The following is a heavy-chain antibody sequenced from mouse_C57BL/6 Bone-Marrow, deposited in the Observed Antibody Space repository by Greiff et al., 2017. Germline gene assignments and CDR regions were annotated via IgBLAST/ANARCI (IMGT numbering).Heavy chain of an antibody. J-gene: IGHJ2*01. CDR1: GYTFTSYW. Sequence: QVQLQQPGAELVKPGASVKLSCKASGYTFTSYWMHWVTQRPGQGLEWIGMIHPNSGSTNYNEKFKSKATLTVDKSSSTAYMQLSSLTSEDSAVYDCARNYLYYYGSSKDYWGQGTTLTVSS. V-gene: IGHV1-64*01. D-gene: IGHD1-1*01. CDR3: ARNYLYYYGSSKDY. CDR2: IHPNSGST.